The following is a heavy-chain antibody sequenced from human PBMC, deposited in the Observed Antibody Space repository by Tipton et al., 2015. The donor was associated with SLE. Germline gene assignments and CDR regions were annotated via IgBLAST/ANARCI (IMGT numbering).Heavy chain of an antibody. D-gene: IGHD6-13*01. CDR3: ARTLPLHKKGMAAAGDAFEI. Sequence: LVKPTENLTLTCTFSGFSLSTSGMCVSWVRQPPGKALEWLALIDWDDDKYYSTSLKTRLTISKDTSKNQVVLTMTYMDPVDTAPYYYARTLPLHKKGMAAAGDAFEIWGQGTMVTVSS. J-gene: IGHJ3*02. V-gene: IGHV2-70*20. CDR2: IDWDDDK. CDR1: GFSLSTSGMC.